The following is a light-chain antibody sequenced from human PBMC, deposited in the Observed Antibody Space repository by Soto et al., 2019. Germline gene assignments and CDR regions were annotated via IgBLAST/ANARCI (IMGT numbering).Light chain of an antibody. Sequence: EIVMTQSPATLSVSPGERATLYCRARQSVSSHLAWYQQTLGQAPRPLISGASTRAAGIPSRFSGSGSRTEFTITISSLQSEDSAVYFCPRDSPRWTFGPGTKVEIK. V-gene: IGKV3-15*01. CDR1: QSVSSH. CDR2: GAS. CDR3: PRDSPRWT. J-gene: IGKJ1*01.